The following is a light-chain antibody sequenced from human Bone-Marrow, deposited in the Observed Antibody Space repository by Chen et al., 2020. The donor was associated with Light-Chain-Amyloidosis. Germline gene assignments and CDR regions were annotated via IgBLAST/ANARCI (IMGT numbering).Light chain of an antibody. Sequence: QSALTQPASVSGSPGQSITVSCTGASSDVSWYQQHPGKAPKLVIYDVINRPSGVSSRSSGSKSGNTASLTISGLQAEDEADYFCSSSATSNTWVFGGGTKLTVL. CDR2: DVI. J-gene: IGLJ3*02. CDR1: SSDV. CDR3: SSSATSNTWV. V-gene: IGLV2-14*03.